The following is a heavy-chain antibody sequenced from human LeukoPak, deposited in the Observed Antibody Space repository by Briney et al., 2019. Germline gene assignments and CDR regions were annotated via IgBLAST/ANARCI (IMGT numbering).Heavy chain of an antibody. J-gene: IGHJ6*02. CDR1: GYSISSGYY. D-gene: IGHD2-21*02. CDR3: ARYYCGGDCYAAAYYYYGMDV. V-gene: IGHV4-38-2*02. CDR2: IYHSGST. Sequence: SETLSLTCTVSGYSISSGYYWGWIRQPPGKGLEWIGGIYHSGSTYYNPSLKSRVTISVDTSKNQFSLKLSSVTAADTAVYYCARYYCGGDCYAAAYYYYGMDVWGQGTTVTVSS.